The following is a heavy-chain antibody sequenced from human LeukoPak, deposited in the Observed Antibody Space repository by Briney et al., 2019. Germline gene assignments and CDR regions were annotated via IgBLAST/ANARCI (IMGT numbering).Heavy chain of an antibody. CDR2: INHSGST. V-gene: IGHV4-34*01. CDR1: GGSFSGYY. CDR3: ARGLRYFDWSPNWFDP. J-gene: IGHJ5*02. D-gene: IGHD3-9*01. Sequence: SKTLSLTCAVYGGSFSGYYWSWIRQPPGKGLEWIGEINHSGSTNYNPSLKSRVTISVDTSKNQFSLKLSSVTAADTAVYYYARGLRYFDWSPNWFDPWGQGTLVTVSS.